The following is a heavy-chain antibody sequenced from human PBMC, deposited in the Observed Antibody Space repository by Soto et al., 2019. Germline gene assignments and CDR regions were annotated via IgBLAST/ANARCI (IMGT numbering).Heavy chain of an antibody. CDR3: ARGPPYDSSGYYLDY. D-gene: IGHD3-22*01. CDR2: IWYDGSNK. J-gene: IGHJ4*02. V-gene: IGHV3-33*01. CDR1: GFTFSSYG. Sequence: GGSLRLSCAASGFTFSSYGMHWVRQAPGKGLEWVAVIWYDGSNKYYADSVKGRFTISRDNSKNTLYLQMNSLRAEDTAVYYCARGPPYDSSGYYLDYWGQGTLVTVSS.